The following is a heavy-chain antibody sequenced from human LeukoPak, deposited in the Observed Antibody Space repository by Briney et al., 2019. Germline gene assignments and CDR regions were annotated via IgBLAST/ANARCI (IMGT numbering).Heavy chain of an antibody. V-gene: IGHV4-4*07. Sequence: SETLSLTCTVSGGSISSYYWSWIRQPAGKGLEWIGRIYTSGSTNYDPSLKSRVTMSVDTSKNLFSLRLRSVTAADTAVYFCARGRVSSSTWYSTYYYYFYMDVWGKGTTVTVSS. CDR3: ARGRVSSSTWYSTYYYYFYMDV. J-gene: IGHJ6*03. CDR1: GGSISSYY. CDR2: IYTSGST. D-gene: IGHD1-1*01.